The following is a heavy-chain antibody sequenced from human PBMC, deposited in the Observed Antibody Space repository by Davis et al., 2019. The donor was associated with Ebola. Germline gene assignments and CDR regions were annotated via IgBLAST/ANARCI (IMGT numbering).Heavy chain of an antibody. Sequence: SETLSLTCAVYGGSFSGYYWSWIRQPPGKGLEWIGYIYYSGSTNYNPSLKSRVTISVDTSKNQFSLKLSSVTAADTAVYYCAREGVYCSSTSCPYWYFDLWGRGTLVTVSS. J-gene: IGHJ2*01. CDR1: GGSFSGYY. V-gene: IGHV4-59*12. CDR2: IYYSGST. D-gene: IGHD2-2*01. CDR3: AREGVYCSSTSCPYWYFDL.